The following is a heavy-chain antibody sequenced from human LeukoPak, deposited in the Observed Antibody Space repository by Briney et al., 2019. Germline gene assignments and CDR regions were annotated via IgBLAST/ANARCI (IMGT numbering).Heavy chain of an antibody. CDR1: GYTFTMYG. J-gene: IGHJ4*02. Sequence: ASVKVSCKASGYTFTMYGITWVRQAPGQGLEWMGWISAYNDNTNYAQNLQDRVTMTTDASTSTVYMELRSLGSDDTAVYYCARDHLRLPGPGGYWGQGTLVTVSS. D-gene: IGHD3-16*01. CDR3: ARDHLRLPGPGGY. CDR2: ISAYNDNT. V-gene: IGHV1-18*01.